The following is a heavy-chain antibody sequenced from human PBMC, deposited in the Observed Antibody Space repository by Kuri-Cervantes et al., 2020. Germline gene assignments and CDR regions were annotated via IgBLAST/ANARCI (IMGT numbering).Heavy chain of an antibody. D-gene: IGHD3-3*01. V-gene: IGHV1-18*01. Sequence: ASVKVSCKASGYTFTSYGISWVRQAPGQGLEWMGWISAYNGNTNYAQKLQGRVTMTRDTSTSTVYMELSSLRSEDTAVYYCARAGPTDYDFSADYYYGMDVWGQGTTVTVSS. CDR2: ISAYNGNT. J-gene: IGHJ6*02. CDR1: GYTFTSYG. CDR3: ARAGPTDYDFSADYYYGMDV.